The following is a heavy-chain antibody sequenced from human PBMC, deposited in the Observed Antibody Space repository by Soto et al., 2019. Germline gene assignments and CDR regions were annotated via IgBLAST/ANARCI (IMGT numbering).Heavy chain of an antibody. J-gene: IGHJ4*02. Sequence: EAQLLESGGGSVQPGGSLRLSCAASGFTFSTYAMSWVRQAPGKGLEWVSAISTSVGSTYYTDSVKGRFTISRDNSKNTLYLQMNSLRAEDTAVYYCAKGGQSYDYWGQGTLVTVSS. CDR2: ISTSVGST. D-gene: IGHD3-10*01. CDR3: AKGGQSYDY. V-gene: IGHV3-23*01. CDR1: GFTFSTYA.